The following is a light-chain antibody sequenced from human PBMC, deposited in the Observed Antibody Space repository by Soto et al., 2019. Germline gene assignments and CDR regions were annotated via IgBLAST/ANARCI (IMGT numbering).Light chain of an antibody. CDR1: QSVSNSY. CDR3: QQYGTSPRT. V-gene: IGKV3-20*01. J-gene: IGKJ1*01. Sequence: EIVFAQSPSTPSFSPGEKATPSCRASQSVSNSYLAWYQQKPGQAPRLLIYGASSRATGIPDRFSGSGSGTDFTLTISRLEPEDFAVYYCQQYGTSPRTFGQGTKVDIK. CDR2: GAS.